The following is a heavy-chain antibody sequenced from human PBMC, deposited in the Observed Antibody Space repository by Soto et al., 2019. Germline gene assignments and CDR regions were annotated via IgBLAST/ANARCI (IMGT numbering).Heavy chain of an antibody. CDR2: SSGSGGST. CDR3: AKRWGRGYSYGYFDY. Sequence: GGSLRLSCAASGFTFSSYAMSWVRQAPGKGLEWVSASSGSGGSTYYADSVKGRFTISRDNSKNTLYLQMNSLRAEDTAVYYCAKRWGRGYSYGYFDYWGQGTLVTVSS. CDR1: GFTFSSYA. V-gene: IGHV3-23*01. J-gene: IGHJ4*02. D-gene: IGHD5-18*01.